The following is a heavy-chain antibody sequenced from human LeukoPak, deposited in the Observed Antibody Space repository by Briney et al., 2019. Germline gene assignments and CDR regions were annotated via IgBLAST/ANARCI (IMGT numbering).Heavy chain of an antibody. J-gene: IGHJ4*02. Sequence: SETLSLTCAVYGASFSGYYWSWIRQPPGKGLEWIGEINHSGSNNYNPSLRSRVTISVDTSKNQFSLKLSSVTAADTAVYYCARNLKRPMDRGTPPDYWGQGTLVTVSS. D-gene: IGHD3-10*01. CDR2: INHSGSN. CDR1: GASFSGYY. V-gene: IGHV4-34*01. CDR3: ARNLKRPMDRGTPPDY.